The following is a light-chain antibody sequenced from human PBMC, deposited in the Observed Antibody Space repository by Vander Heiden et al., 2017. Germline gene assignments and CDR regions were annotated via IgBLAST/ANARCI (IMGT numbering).Light chain of an antibody. J-gene: IGKJ2*01. CDR2: WAS. Sequence: DIVMTQSPVSLAVSLGERANINCKSSQSVLSSSNNKNYLVWYQQKPGQPPKLLIYWASTRESGVPDRFSGSASGTDFTLTISSLQAEDVAVYYCQQYYTTPYTFGQGTKLEIK. V-gene: IGKV4-1*01. CDR1: QSVLSSSNNKNY. CDR3: QQYYTTPYT.